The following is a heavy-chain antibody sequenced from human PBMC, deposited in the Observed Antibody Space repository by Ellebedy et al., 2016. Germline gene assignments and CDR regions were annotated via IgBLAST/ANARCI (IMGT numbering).Heavy chain of an antibody. Sequence: SETLSLTCAVYGGSFSGYYWSWIRQPPGKGLEWIGEINHSGSTNYNPSLKSRVTISVDTSKNQFSLKVSSVTATDTAVYYCARLSHQIPDWGQGILVTVSS. CDR1: GGSFSGYY. V-gene: IGHV4-34*01. J-gene: IGHJ4*02. CDR2: INHSGST. CDR3: ARLSHQIPD.